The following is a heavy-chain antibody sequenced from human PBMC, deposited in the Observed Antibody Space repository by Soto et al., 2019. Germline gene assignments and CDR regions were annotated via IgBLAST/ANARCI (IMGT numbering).Heavy chain of an antibody. D-gene: IGHD5-12*01. Sequence: QVQLVQSGAEVKKPGSSVKVSCKASGGTFSSYTISWVRQAPGQGLEWMGRIIPILGIANYAQKFQGRVTITEDKSTSTAYMELSSLRSEDTAVYYCARRILDSCYDSPWSEWGQGTLVTVSS. CDR3: ARRILDSCYDSPWSE. CDR2: IIPILGIA. J-gene: IGHJ4*02. V-gene: IGHV1-69*02. CDR1: GGTFSSYT.